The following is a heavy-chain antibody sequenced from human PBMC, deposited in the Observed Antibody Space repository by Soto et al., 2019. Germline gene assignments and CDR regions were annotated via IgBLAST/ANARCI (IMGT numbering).Heavy chain of an antibody. J-gene: IGHJ4*02. D-gene: IGHD2-15*01. CDR2: IYFSGNT. CDR1: GGSVSTSRFF. CDR3: ARVPLTSCIGGGSCSSASYSAIDY. V-gene: IGHV4-39*01. Sequence: QLQLQQSGPGLVKPSETLSLTCTVAGGSVSTSRFFWGWIRQPPGEGLEWIGTIYFSGNTYYNPSLRSRVTISVDTSQNQFSLQLSSVTAADTAVYYCARVPLTSCIGGGSCSSASYSAIDYWGQGTLVTVSS.